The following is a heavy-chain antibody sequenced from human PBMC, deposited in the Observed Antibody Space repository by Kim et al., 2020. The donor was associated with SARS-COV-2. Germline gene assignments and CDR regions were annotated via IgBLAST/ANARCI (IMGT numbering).Heavy chain of an antibody. J-gene: IGHJ4*02. Sequence: NSNPSLKSRVTMSVDTSKNQFSLKLSSVTAADTAMYYCARFRGGILYFDYWGQGTLVTVSS. CDR3: ARFRGGILYFDY. D-gene: IGHD2-15*01. V-gene: IGHV4-59*10.